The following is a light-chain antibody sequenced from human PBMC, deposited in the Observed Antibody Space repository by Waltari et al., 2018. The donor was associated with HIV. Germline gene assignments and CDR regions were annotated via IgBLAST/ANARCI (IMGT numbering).Light chain of an antibody. J-gene: IGLJ3*02. Sequence: SYELTQPSSVSVSPGQTARITCSGDVLAKKYARWFQQKPGQAPVLVIYKDRERPYGVPERCAGSRSGTTVTLTSSGAQVEDEADYYCYSAADNNKGVFGGGTKLTVL. V-gene: IGLV3-27*01. CDR1: VLAKKY. CDR3: YSAADNNKGV. CDR2: KDR.